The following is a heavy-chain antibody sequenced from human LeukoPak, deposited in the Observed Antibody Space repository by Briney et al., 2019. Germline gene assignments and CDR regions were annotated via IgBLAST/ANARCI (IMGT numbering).Heavy chain of an antibody. D-gene: IGHD5-12*01. CDR2: ISSSSSTI. J-gene: IGHJ4*02. CDR3: ARDLASGYDYSAGDY. Sequence: PGGSLRLSCAASGFTFSSYSMNWDRQAPGKGLEWVSYISSSSSTIYYADSVKGRFTISRDNAKNSLYLQMNSLRAEDTAVYYCARDLASGYDYSAGDYWGQGTLVTVSS. V-gene: IGHV3-48*04. CDR1: GFTFSSYS.